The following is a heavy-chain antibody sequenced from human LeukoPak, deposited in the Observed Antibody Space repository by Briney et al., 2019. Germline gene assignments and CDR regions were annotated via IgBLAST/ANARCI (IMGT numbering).Heavy chain of an antibody. Sequence: GRSLRLSCAASGFTFSSYAMHWVRQAPGKGLEWVAVISYDGSNKYYADSVKGRFTISRDNSKNTLYLQMNSLRAEDTAVYYCARDQNYYDSSGYYGYWGQGTLVTVSS. CDR1: GFTFSSYA. D-gene: IGHD3-22*01. CDR2: ISYDGSNK. CDR3: ARDQNYYDSSGYYGY. J-gene: IGHJ4*02. V-gene: IGHV3-30-3*01.